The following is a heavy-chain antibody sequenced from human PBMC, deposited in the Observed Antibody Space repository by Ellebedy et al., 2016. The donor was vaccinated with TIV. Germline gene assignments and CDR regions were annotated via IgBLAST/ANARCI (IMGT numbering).Heavy chain of an antibody. CDR2: MYYSGPT. D-gene: IGHD4-23*01. CDR3: GRITQPYSTTWPGMNGGDY. V-gene: IGHV4-39*01. J-gene: IGHJ4*02. CDR1: GGPISGSYY. Sequence: SETLSLTXTVSGGPISGSYYWGWIRQSPGKGLAWIGYMYYSGPTYYNPSLKSRVTISVNTPKNQFSLNLSSVTASDTAIYYCGRITQPYSTTWPGMNGGDYWGQGSLVTVSS.